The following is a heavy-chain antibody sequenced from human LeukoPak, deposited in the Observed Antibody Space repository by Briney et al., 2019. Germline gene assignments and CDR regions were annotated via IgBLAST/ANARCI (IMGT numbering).Heavy chain of an antibody. J-gene: IGHJ4*02. CDR3: ARRTVTTGYFDY. CDR1: GGTFSSYA. V-gene: IGHV1-69*06. D-gene: IGHD4-17*01. CDR2: IIPIFGTA. Sequence: GASVKVSCKASGGTFSSYAISWVRQAPGQGLEWMGGIIPIFGTANYAQKFQGRVTITADKSTSTAYMELSSLRSEDTAVYYCARRTVTTGYFDYWGQGTLVTVSS.